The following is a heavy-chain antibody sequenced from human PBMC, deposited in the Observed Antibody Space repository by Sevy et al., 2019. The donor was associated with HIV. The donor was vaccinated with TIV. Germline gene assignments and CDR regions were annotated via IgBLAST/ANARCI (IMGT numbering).Heavy chain of an antibody. CDR1: GFTFSSYA. CDR2: ISYDGSNK. Sequence: GGSLRLSCAASGFTFSSYAMHWVRQAPGKGLEWVAVISYDGSNKYYADSVKGRFTISRDNSKNTLYLQMNSLRAEDTAVYYCARGYCRGGSCYRRYYYYGMDVWGQGTTVTVSS. CDR3: ARGYCRGGSCYRRYYYYGMDV. J-gene: IGHJ6*02. V-gene: IGHV3-30-3*01. D-gene: IGHD2-15*01.